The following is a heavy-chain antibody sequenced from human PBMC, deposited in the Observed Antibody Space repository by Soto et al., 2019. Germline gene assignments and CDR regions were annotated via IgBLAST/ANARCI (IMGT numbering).Heavy chain of an antibody. CDR1: GYSFAGYW. J-gene: IGHJ4*02. CDR2: IGPSDSQT. V-gene: IGHV5-10-1*01. Sequence: PGESLKISCKGSGYSFAGYWITWVRQKPGKGLEWMGRIGPSDSQTYYSPSFRGHVTISVTKSITTVFLQWSSLRASDTAMYYCARQIYDSDTGPNFQYYFDSWGQGTPLTVSS. CDR3: ARQIYDSDTGPNFQYYFDS. D-gene: IGHD3-22*01.